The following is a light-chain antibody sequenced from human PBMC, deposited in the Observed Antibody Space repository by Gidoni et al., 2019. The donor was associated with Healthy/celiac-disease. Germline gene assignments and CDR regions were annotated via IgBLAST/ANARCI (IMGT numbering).Light chain of an antibody. CDR1: SSDVGGYNY. V-gene: IGLV2-14*01. CDR2: EVS. Sequence: QSALTQPASVSGSPGQSITISCTGTSSDVGGYNYVSWYQQHPGKAPNLMIYEVSNRPSGVSKRFSGSKSGNTASLTISGLQAEDEADYYCSSYTSSSTPVFGGGTKLTVL. CDR3: SSYTSSSTPV. J-gene: IGLJ2*01.